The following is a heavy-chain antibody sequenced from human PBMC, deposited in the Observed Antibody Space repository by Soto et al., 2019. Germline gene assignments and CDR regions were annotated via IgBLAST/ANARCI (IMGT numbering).Heavy chain of an antibody. CDR2: ITGSGVTM. J-gene: IGHJ6*04. D-gene: IGHD6-19*01. Sequence: GGSLRLSCAASGFTFSGHSLNRIRQAPGKGLEWVSYITGSGVTMYADSVKGRFTISRDNAKNSLYLQMNSLRAEDTAVYYCARAPWGLVVAGVSYSEMYVWGKGTTVTVSS. CDR3: ARAPWGLVVAGVSYSEMYV. CDR1: GFTFSGHS. V-gene: IGHV3-48*04.